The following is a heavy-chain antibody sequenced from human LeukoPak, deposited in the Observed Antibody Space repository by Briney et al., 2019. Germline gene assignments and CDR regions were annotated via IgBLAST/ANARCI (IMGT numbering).Heavy chain of an antibody. CDR2: INHSGST. D-gene: IGHD4-11*01. CDR1: GGSITSDDYY. J-gene: IGHJ4*02. Sequence: SETLSLTCSVSGGAVSGGSITSDDYYWGWIRQPPGKGLEWIGEINHSGSTNYNPSLKSRVTISVDTSKNQFSLKLSSVTAADTAVYYCVRTSVYSNFLGSYYWGQGTLVTVSS. CDR3: VRTSVYSNFLGSYY. V-gene: IGHV4-34*01.